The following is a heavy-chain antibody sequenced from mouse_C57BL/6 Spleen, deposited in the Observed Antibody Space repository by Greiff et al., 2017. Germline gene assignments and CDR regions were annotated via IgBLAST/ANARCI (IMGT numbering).Heavy chain of an antibody. J-gene: IGHJ1*03. CDR1: GYSFTDYN. CDR2: INPNYGTT. Sequence: VQLKESGPELVKPGASVKISCKASGYSFTDYNMNWVKQSNGKSLEWIGVINPNYGTTSYNQKFKGKATLTVDQSSSTAYMQLNSLTSEDSAVYYCARSSYYYGSSHWYFDVWGTGTTATVSS. D-gene: IGHD1-1*01. V-gene: IGHV1-39*01. CDR3: ARSSYYYGSSHWYFDV.